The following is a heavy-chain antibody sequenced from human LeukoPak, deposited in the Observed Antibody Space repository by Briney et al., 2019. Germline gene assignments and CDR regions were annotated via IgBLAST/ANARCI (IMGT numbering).Heavy chain of an antibody. D-gene: IGHD5-12*01. Sequence: GGSLRLSCAVSGFTVSSNYMSWVRQAPGKGLEWVSVIYSGGSTYYADSVKGRFTISRDNAKNTLYLQMDSLRVEDTAVYYCARGFRGYDPFDYWGQGTLVTVSS. CDR2: IYSGGST. J-gene: IGHJ4*02. V-gene: IGHV3-53*01. CDR1: GFTVSSNY. CDR3: ARGFRGYDPFDY.